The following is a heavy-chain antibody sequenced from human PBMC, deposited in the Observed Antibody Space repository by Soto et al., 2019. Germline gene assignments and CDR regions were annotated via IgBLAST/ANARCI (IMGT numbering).Heavy chain of an antibody. CDR3: ARYAVGDDYGDYDFDY. D-gene: IGHD4-17*01. V-gene: IGHV1-69*13. CDR1: GGTFSSYA. J-gene: IGHJ4*02. CDR2: IIPIFGTA. Sequence: ASVKVSCKASGGTFSSYAIIWVRQAPGQGLEWMGGIIPIFGTANYAQKFQGRVTITADESTSTAYMELSSLRSEDTAVYYCARYAVGDDYGDYDFDYWGQGTLVTVSS.